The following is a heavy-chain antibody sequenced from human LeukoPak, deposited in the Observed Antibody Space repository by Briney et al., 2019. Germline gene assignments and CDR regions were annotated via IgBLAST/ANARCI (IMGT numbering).Heavy chain of an antibody. CDR3: AKDSDYYHSSGYYYAYFQH. Sequence: GGSLRLSCAVSGFTFSTYSMNWVRQAPGKGLEWVSYISSSSSTIYYADSVKGRFTIARDNAQNSLYLQMKSLRDEDTAVYYCAKDSDYYHSSGYYYAYFQHWGQGTLVTVSS. CDR1: GFTFSTYS. V-gene: IGHV3-48*02. D-gene: IGHD3-22*01. J-gene: IGHJ1*01. CDR2: ISSSSSTI.